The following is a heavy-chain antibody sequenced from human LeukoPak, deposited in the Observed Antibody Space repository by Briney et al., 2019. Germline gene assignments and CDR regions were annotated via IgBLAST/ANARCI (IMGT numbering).Heavy chain of an antibody. CDR1: GFTFSSYA. J-gene: IGHJ5*02. V-gene: IGHV3-30*04. Sequence: GGSLRLSCAASGFTFSSYAMSWVRQAPGKGLEWVAVISKDRSMKYYADSVQGRFTVSRDNSENTLHLQMNSLKTEDTAVYYCARERGGVVVAATRGRWFDPWGQGTLVTVSS. CDR3: ARERGGVVVAATRGRWFDP. CDR2: ISKDRSMK. D-gene: IGHD2-15*01.